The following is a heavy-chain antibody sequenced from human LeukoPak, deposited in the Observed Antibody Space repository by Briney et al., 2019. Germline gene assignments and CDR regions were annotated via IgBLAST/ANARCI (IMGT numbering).Heavy chain of an antibody. CDR2: ISSNGGST. Sequence: GGSLRLSCSASRFTFSSYAMHWVRQAPGKGLEYVSAISSNGGSTYYADSVKGRFTISRDNSKNTLYLQMSSLRAEDTAVYYCVKVGVLWFGELSYFDYWGQGTLVTVSS. J-gene: IGHJ4*02. CDR3: VKVGVLWFGELSYFDY. D-gene: IGHD3-10*01. CDR1: RFTFSSYA. V-gene: IGHV3-64D*06.